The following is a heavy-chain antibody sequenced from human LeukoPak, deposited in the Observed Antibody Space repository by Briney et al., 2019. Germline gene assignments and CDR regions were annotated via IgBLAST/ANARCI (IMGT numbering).Heavy chain of an antibody. J-gene: IGHJ4*02. CDR2: IIPIFGTA. CDR1: GGTFISYA. V-gene: IGHV1-69*05. CDR3: ARQYDILTGHLDY. D-gene: IGHD3-9*01. Sequence: GASVKVSCKASGGTFISYAISWVRQAPGQGLEWMGRIIPIFGTANYAQKFQGRVTITTDESTSTAYMELSSLRSEDTAVYYCARQYDILTGHLDYWGQGTLVTVSS.